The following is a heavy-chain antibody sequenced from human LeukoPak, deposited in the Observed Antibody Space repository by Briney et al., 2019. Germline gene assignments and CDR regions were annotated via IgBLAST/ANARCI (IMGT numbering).Heavy chain of an antibody. CDR3: ARVQQLVLHYYYGMDV. D-gene: IGHD6-13*01. CDR1: GFTFSSYA. V-gene: IGHV3-30-3*01. J-gene: IGHJ6*02. CDR2: ISYDGSNK. Sequence: GGSLRLSCAASGFTFSSYAMHWVRQAPGKGLEWVAVISYDGSNKYYADSVKGRFTISRDNSKNTLYLQMNSLRAEYTAVYYCARVQQLVLHYYYGMDVWGQGTTVTVSS.